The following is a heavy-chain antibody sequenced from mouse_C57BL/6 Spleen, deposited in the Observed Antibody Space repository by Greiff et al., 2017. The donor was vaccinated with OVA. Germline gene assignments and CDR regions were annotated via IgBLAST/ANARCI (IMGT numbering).Heavy chain of an antibody. CDR2: INPNNGGT. CDR3: AREYYGSSWAY. J-gene: IGHJ3*01. V-gene: IGHV1-26*01. CDR1: GYTFTDYY. D-gene: IGHD1-1*01. Sequence: EVQLQQSGPELVKPGASVKISCKASGYTFTDYYMNWVKQSHGKSLEWIGDINPNNGGTSYNQKFKGKATLTVDKSSSTAYMELRSLTSEDSAVYYCAREYYGSSWAYWGQGTLVTVSA.